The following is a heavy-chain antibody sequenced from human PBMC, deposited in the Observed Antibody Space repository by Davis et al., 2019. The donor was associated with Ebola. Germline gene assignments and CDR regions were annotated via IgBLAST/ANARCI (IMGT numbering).Heavy chain of an antibody. V-gene: IGHV1-69*13. CDR2: IIPIFGTA. CDR3: AREAGGSYYGN. D-gene: IGHD1-26*01. Sequence: SVKVSCKASGGTFSSYSISWVRQAPGQGLEWMGGIIPIFGTANYAQKFQGRVTITADESTSTAYMELRSLRSDDTAVYYCAREAGGSYYGNWGQGTLVTVSS. J-gene: IGHJ4*02. CDR1: GGTFSSYS.